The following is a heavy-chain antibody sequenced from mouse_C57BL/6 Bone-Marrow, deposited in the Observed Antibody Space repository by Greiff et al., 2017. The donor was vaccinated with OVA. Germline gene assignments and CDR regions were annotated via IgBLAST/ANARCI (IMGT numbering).Heavy chain of an antibody. D-gene: IGHD1-1*01. CDR3: TGPYYYGSPWFAY. Sequence: EVQLVESGGGLVQPGGSMKLSCVASGFTFSNYWMNWVRQSPEKGLEWVAQIRLKSDNYATHYAESVKGRFTISRDDSKSSVYLQMNNLRAEDTGIYYCTGPYYYGSPWFAYWGQGTLVTVSA. J-gene: IGHJ3*01. CDR2: IRLKSDNYAT. V-gene: IGHV6-3*01. CDR1: GFTFSNYW.